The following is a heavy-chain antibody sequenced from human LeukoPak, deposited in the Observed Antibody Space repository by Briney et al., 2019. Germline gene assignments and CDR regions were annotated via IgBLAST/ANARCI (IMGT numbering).Heavy chain of an antibody. CDR3: ATYSSLNRREFQY. V-gene: IGHV3-23*01. D-gene: IGHD3-22*01. CDR2: ISGGGGST. CDR1: GFTFIGSA. Sequence: PGGSLRLSCAASGFTFIGSAMSWVRQAPGKGLEWVSAISGGGGSTYYADSVKGRFTISRDNSKNTLYLQMSSLRAEDTAVYYCATYSSLNRREFQYWGQGTLLTVSS. J-gene: IGHJ1*01.